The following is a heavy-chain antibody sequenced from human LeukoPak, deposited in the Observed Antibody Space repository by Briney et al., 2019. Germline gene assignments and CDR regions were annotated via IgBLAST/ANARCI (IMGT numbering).Heavy chain of an antibody. Sequence: ASVKVSCKVSGYTFTDYYMHWVQQAPGKGLERMGLVDPEDGETIYAEKFQGRVTITADTSTDTAYMELSSLRSEDTAVYYCATDPEQLVLGYWGQGTLVTVSS. CDR1: GYTFTDYY. V-gene: IGHV1-69-2*01. CDR3: ATDPEQLVLGY. CDR2: VDPEDGET. D-gene: IGHD6-13*01. J-gene: IGHJ4*02.